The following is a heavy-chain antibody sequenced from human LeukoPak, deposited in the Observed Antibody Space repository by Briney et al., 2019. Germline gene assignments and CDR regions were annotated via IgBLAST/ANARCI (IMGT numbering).Heavy chain of an antibody. D-gene: IGHD3-22*01. CDR3: ARGPYSYDSSGAFDI. V-gene: IGHV4-61*02. CDR2: ISSRGST. CDR1: GDSISSGDYY. J-gene: IGHJ3*02. Sequence: PSETLSLTCTVSGDSISSGDYYWSWIRQPAGKGLEWIGRISSRGSTNYNPSLKSRVTISVDTSNNQFSLRLSSVTAADTAVYFCARGPYSYDSSGAFDIWGQGTMVTVSS.